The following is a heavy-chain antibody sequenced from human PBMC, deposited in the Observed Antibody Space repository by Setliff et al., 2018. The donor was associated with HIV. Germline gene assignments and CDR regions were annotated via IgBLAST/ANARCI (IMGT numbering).Heavy chain of an antibody. CDR2: INPFTGGT. D-gene: IGHD3-10*01. J-gene: IGHJ5*02. V-gene: IGHV1-2*02. CDR3: ARGAERLLWSGITRFDP. Sequence: GSVKVSCKASGYTFRANYIHWVRQAPGQGLVWMGWINPFTGGTNYAQKFQGRVTMTRDTSINTAYMELTSLKSDDTAVYYCARGAERLLWSGITRFDPWGQGTLVTVSS. CDR1: GYTFRANY.